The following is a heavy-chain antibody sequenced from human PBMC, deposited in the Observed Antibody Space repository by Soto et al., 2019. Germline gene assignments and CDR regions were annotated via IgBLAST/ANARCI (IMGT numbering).Heavy chain of an antibody. Sequence: GGSLRLSCAASGFTFSSYSMNWVRQAPGKGLEWVSSISSSSSYIYYADSVKGRFTISRDNAKNSLYLQMNSLRAEDTAVYYCARGLRYFDWFIDYWGQGTLVTVSS. CDR3: ARGLRYFDWFIDY. D-gene: IGHD3-9*01. J-gene: IGHJ4*02. CDR1: GFTFSSYS. V-gene: IGHV3-21*01. CDR2: ISSSSSYI.